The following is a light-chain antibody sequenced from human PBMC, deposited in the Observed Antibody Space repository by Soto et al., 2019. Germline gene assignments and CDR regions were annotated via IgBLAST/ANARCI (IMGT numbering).Light chain of an antibody. V-gene: IGLV2-14*01. CDR3: SSYTTNIRV. J-gene: IGLJ3*02. Sequence: QSVLTQPASVSGSPGQSITISCTGTSSYNYVSWYQQHPGKAPKLMIYEGSKRPSGVSDRLSGSKSGNTASLTISGLQAEDEADYYCSSYTTNIRVFGGGTKLTVL. CDR1: SSYNY. CDR2: EGS.